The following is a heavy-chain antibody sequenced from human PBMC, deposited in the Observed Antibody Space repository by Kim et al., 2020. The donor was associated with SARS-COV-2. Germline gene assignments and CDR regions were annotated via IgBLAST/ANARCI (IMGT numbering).Heavy chain of an antibody. Sequence: ASVKVSCKASGYTFTSYYMHWVRQAPGQGLEWMGIINPSGGSTSYAQKFQGRVTMTRDTSTSTVYMELSSLRSEDTAVYYCARAGIVVVPAATNGGNDAFDIWGQGTMVTVSS. D-gene: IGHD2-2*01. J-gene: IGHJ3*02. CDR1: GYTFTSYY. CDR3: ARAGIVVVPAATNGGNDAFDI. CDR2: INPSGGST. V-gene: IGHV1-46*01.